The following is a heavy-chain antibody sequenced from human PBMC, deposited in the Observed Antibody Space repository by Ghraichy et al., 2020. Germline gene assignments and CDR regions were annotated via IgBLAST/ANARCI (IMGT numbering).Heavy chain of an antibody. V-gene: IGHV5-51*01. CDR2: IYPGDSDT. J-gene: IGHJ6*03. CDR1: GYSFTSYW. D-gene: IGHD1-1*01. Sequence: GESLNISCKGSGYSFTSYWIGWVRQMPGKGLEWMGIIYPGDSDTRYSPSFQGQVTISADKSISTAYLQWSSLKASDTAMYYCARHRPFGNDYYYYMDVWGKGTTVTVSS. CDR3: ARHRPFGNDYYYYMDV.